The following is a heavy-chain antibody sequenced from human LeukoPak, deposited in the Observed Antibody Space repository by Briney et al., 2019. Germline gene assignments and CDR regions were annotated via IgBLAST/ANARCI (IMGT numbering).Heavy chain of an antibody. CDR1: GGSISNYY. V-gene: IGHV4-59*01. D-gene: IGHD2-15*01. Sequence: SETLSLTCTVSGGSISNYYWNWIRQPPGKGLEWIGYIYYTGSTNYNPSLESRVTISVDTSKNEFSLKVRSVTAADTAVYYCARGYIVVVVAATNWFDPWGQGTLVTVSS. J-gene: IGHJ5*02. CDR3: ARGYIVVVVAATNWFDP. CDR2: IYYTGST.